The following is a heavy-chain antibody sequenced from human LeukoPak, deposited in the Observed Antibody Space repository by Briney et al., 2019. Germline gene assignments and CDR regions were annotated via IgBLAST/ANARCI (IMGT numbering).Heavy chain of an antibody. CDR2: LIPVLGMS. J-gene: IGHJ4*02. Sequence: SVKVSCKSSGGSFSTYAVNWVRQAPGQGLEWMGRLIPVLGMSHYAPGFQGRVTLTADRSTNTAYMELDRLTSDDTAVYFCARDRGGGFDLAFFDHWGQGTLVTVSS. CDR3: ARDRGGGFDLAFFDH. V-gene: IGHV1-69*04. D-gene: IGHD5-12*01. CDR1: GGSFSTYA.